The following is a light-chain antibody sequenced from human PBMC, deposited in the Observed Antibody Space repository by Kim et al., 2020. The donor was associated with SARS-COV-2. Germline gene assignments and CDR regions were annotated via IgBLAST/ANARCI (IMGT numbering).Light chain of an antibody. V-gene: IGLV3-1*01. J-gene: IGLJ2*01. CDR3: QAWDSSTAV. Sequence: SVSPGQTASITCSGDKLGDKYACWYQQKPGQSPVLVISQDSKRPSGIPERFSGSNSGNTATLTISGTQAMDEADYYCQAWDSSTAVFGGGTQLTVL. CDR2: QDS. CDR1: KLGDKY.